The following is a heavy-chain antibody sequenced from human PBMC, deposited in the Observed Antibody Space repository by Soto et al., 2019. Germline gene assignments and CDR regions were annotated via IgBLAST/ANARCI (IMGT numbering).Heavy chain of an antibody. D-gene: IGHD2-15*01. V-gene: IGHV4-31*03. Sequence: PSETLSLTCTVSGGSISSAGYYWSWIRQHPGKGLEWIGYIYYSGSTYYNPSLKSRVTISVDTSKNQFSLKLSSVTAADTAVYYCARTDVVVVQLKQRGYAFDIWGQGTMVTVSS. CDR2: IYYSGST. J-gene: IGHJ3*02. CDR1: GGSISSAGYY. CDR3: ARTDVVVVQLKQRGYAFDI.